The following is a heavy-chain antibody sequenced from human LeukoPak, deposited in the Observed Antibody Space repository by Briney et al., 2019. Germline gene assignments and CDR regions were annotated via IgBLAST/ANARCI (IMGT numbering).Heavy chain of an antibody. Sequence: GGSLRLSCAASGFTFSSYAMHWVRQAPGKGLEWVAVISYDGSNKYYADSVKGRFTISRDNSKNTLYLQMNSLRAEDTAVYYCARDPYDSSGYYVSRFDYWGQGTLVTVSS. V-gene: IGHV3-30-3*01. D-gene: IGHD3-22*01. CDR1: GFTFSSYA. CDR2: ISYDGSNK. CDR3: ARDPYDSSGYYVSRFDY. J-gene: IGHJ4*02.